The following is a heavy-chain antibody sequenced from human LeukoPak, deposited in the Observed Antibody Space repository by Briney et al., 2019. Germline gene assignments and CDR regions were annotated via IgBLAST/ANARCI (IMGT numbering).Heavy chain of an antibody. V-gene: IGHV3-7*03. D-gene: IGHD1-26*01. J-gene: IGHJ4*02. CDR1: GFTFGSYA. CDR3: ARDSRRREDY. CDR2: IKEDGSEK. Sequence: GGSLRLSCAASGFTFGSYAMSWVRQAPGKGLEWVANIKEDGSEKYYVDSVKGRFTISRDNAKNSLYLQMNSLRPEDTAIYYCARDSRRREDYWGQGTLVTVSS.